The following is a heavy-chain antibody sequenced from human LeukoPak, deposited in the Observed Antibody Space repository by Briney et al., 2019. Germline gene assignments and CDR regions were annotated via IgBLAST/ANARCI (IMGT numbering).Heavy chain of an antibody. Sequence: GESLKISCKASGYQFTGFWIGWVRQKPGKGIEWMGIIYPDDSDTRYSPSFQGQVTISADTSISTAYLQWSSLKASDTAMYFCVRGYCSTARCSNFDHWGPGTLVTVSS. CDR2: IYPDDSDT. D-gene: IGHD2-2*01. V-gene: IGHV5-51*01. CDR1: GYQFTGFW. J-gene: IGHJ4*02. CDR3: VRGYCSTARCSNFDH.